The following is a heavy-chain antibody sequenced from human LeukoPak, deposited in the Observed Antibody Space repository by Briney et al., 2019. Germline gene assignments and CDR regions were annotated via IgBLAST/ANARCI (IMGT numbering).Heavy chain of an antibody. CDR1: GYTFTSYG. Sequence: GASVKVSCKASGYTFTSYGISWVRQAPGQGLEWMGWISAYNGNTNYAQKFQGRVTMTTDTSTSTAYMELRSLSSDYTAVYYCARDRRFMVIPTISYFDYWGQGTLVTVSS. CDR3: ARDRRFMVIPTISYFDY. V-gene: IGHV1-18*01. CDR2: ISAYNGNT. D-gene: IGHD3-22*01. J-gene: IGHJ4*02.